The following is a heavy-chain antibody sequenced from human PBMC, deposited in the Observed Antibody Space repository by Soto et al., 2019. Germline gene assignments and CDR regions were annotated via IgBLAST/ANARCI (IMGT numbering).Heavy chain of an antibody. D-gene: IGHD3-22*01. CDR2: IIPMIDSA. Sequence: QVQLVQSGAEVKQPGSSVKVSCKASGGTFDNYAITWVRQAPGQGLEWMAGIIPMIDSANYAEKFQDRVTITADESTSTVYMEVSSLRSEDTAVYYCARTYHYDSLGKNYFYYGMDVWGQGTTVTVSS. V-gene: IGHV1-69*12. J-gene: IGHJ6*02. CDR1: GGTFDNYA. CDR3: ARTYHYDSLGKNYFYYGMDV.